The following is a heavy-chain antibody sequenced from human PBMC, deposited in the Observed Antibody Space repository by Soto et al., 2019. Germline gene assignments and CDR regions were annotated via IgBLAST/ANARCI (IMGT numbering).Heavy chain of an antibody. J-gene: IGHJ6*02. CDR1: GYTFTSYY. D-gene: IGHD6-19*01. CDR2: INPSGGST. CDR3: ARDRIAVAGMGGGYYYYGMDV. Sequence: ASVKVSCKASGYTFTSYYMHWVRQAPGQGLEWMGIINPSGGSTSYAQKFQGRVTMTRDTSTSTVYMELSSLRSEDTAVYYCARDRIAVAGMGGGYYYYGMDVWGQGTTVTVSS. V-gene: IGHV1-46*01.